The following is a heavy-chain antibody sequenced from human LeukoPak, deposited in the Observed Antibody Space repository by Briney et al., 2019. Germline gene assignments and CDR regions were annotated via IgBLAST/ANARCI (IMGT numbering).Heavy chain of an antibody. CDR3: ARVPAYDYVWGSYRGLYYFDY. J-gene: IGHJ4*02. CDR2: INHSGST. D-gene: IGHD3-16*02. CDR1: GGSFSGYY. V-gene: IGHV4-34*01. Sequence: SETLSLTRAVYGGSFSGYYWSWIRQPPGKGLEWIGEINHSGSTNYNPSLKSRVTISVDKSKNQFSLKLSSVTAADTAVYYCARVPAYDYVWGSYRGLYYFDYWGQGTLVTVSS.